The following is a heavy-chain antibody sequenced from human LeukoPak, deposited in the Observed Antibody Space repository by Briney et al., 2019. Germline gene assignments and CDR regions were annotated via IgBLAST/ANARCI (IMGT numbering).Heavy chain of an antibody. CDR1: GYTFTSYD. J-gene: IGHJ6*02. CDR2: MNPNSGNT. D-gene: IGHD2-2*01. CDR3: AREEAYCSSTSCTGYYYYGMDV. V-gene: IGHV1-8*01. Sequence: SVKVSCKASGYTFTSYDINWVRQATGQGLEWMGWMNPNSGNTGYAQKFQGRVTMTRNTSISTAYMELSSLRSEDTAVYYCAREEAYCSSTSCTGYYYYGMDVWGQGTTVTVSS.